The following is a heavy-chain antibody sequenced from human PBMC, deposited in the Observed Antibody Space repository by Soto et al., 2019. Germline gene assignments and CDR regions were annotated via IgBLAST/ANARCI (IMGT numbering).Heavy chain of an antibody. CDR1: GYTFTRYG. V-gene: IGHV1-18*01. Sequence: HDQLVQSGAEVKKPGASVKVSCKASGYTFTRYGISWVRQAPGQGLEWMGWISAYNGNTNYAQKLQGRVTMTTDTSTSTAYMELRSLRSDDTAVYYCARVRRSYDFWSGYYSGDAFDIWGQRTMVTVSS. D-gene: IGHD3-3*01. CDR2: ISAYNGNT. J-gene: IGHJ3*02. CDR3: ARVRRSYDFWSGYYSGDAFDI.